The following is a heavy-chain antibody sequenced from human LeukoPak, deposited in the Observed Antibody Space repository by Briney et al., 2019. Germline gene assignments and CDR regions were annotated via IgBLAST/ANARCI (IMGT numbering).Heavy chain of an antibody. V-gene: IGHV1-69*05. Sequence: SVKVSCKASGGTFSSYAISWVRQAPGQGLEWMGGIIPIFGTANYAQKFQGRVTITTDESTSTAYMELSSLRSEDTAVYYCARDRYSSGWDREYYFDYWGQGTLVTVSS. D-gene: IGHD6-19*01. J-gene: IGHJ4*02. CDR3: ARDRYSSGWDREYYFDY. CDR1: GGTFSSYA. CDR2: IIPIFGTA.